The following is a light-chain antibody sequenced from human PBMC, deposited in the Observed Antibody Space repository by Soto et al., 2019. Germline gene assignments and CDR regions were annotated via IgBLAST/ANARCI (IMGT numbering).Light chain of an antibody. J-gene: IGLJ2*01. CDR3: NAFTNRDTVI. CDR1: SSDVGAYKY. CDR2: EVS. Sequence: QSALTQPASVSGSPGQSITISCTGTSSDVGAYKYVSWYQQYPGKAPKLLIYEVSNRPSGVSNRFSGSKSGNTASLTISGLQAEDEADYYCNAFTNRDTVIFGGGTKLTVL. V-gene: IGLV2-14*01.